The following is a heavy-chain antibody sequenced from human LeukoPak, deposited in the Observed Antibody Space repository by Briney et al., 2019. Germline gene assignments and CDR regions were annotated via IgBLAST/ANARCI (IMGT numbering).Heavy chain of an antibody. J-gene: IGHJ4*02. Sequence: GASVKVSCKASGYTFTSYYMHWVRQAPGQGLEWMGIINPSGGSTSYAQKFQGRVTMTRDTSTSAVYMELSSLRSEDTAVYYCASTGSYDSSGYCYGLDYWGQGTLVTVSS. CDR2: INPSGGST. CDR3: ASTGSYDSSGYCYGLDY. D-gene: IGHD3-22*01. CDR1: GYTFTSYY. V-gene: IGHV1-46*01.